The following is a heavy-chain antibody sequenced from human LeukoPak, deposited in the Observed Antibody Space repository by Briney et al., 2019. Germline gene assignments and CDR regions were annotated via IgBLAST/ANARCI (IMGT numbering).Heavy chain of an antibody. V-gene: IGHV1-8*03. D-gene: IGHD3-3*01. J-gene: IGHJ4*02. CDR3: ARGRADYDFWSGYYTTGFDY. CDR2: MNPNSGNT. Sequence: ASVKVSCKASGYTFTSYDINWVRQATGQGLEWMGWMNPNSGNTGYAQKFQGRVTITRNTSISTAYMELSSLRSEDTAVYYCARGRADYDFWSGYYTTGFDYWGQGTLVTVSS. CDR1: GYTFTSYD.